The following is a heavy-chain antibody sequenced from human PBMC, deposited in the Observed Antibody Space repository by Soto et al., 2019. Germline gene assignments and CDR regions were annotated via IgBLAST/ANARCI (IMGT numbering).Heavy chain of an antibody. CDR2: IFPIFGTA. CDR1: GGTFSSYA. J-gene: IGHJ2*01. CDR3: ARTRTRGDWYFDL. V-gene: IGHV1-69*13. D-gene: IGHD1-1*01. Sequence: SVKVSCKASGGTFSSYAISWVRQAPGQGLEWMGGIFPIFGTANYAQKFQGRVTITADESTSTAYMELSSLRSEDTAVYYCARTRTRGDWYFDLWGRGTLVTVSS.